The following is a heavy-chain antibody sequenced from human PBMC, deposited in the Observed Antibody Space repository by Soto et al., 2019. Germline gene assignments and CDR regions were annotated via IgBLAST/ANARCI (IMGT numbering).Heavy chain of an antibody. CDR3: ARDREPDGIWTFDS. Sequence: GKGLEWVAESFSSGGTQYADSVKGRFTISRDNSRNMVFLQMNGLRVEDTALYYCARDREPDGIWTFDSWGQGALVSVSS. CDR2: SFSSGGT. J-gene: IGHJ4*02. D-gene: IGHD3-9*01. V-gene: IGHV3-53*01.